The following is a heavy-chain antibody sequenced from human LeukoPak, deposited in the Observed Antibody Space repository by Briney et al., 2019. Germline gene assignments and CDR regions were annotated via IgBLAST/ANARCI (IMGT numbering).Heavy chain of an antibody. Sequence: GESLKISCKGSGYSFTSYWIGWVRQMPGKGLEWMGRIDPSDSYTNYSPSFQGHVTISADKSISTAYLQWSSLKASDTAIYYCARRTPYCSGGSCYYFDQWGQGTLVTVSS. V-gene: IGHV5-10-1*01. J-gene: IGHJ4*02. D-gene: IGHD2-15*01. CDR1: GYSFTSYW. CDR3: ARRTPYCSGGSCYYFDQ. CDR2: IDPSDSYT.